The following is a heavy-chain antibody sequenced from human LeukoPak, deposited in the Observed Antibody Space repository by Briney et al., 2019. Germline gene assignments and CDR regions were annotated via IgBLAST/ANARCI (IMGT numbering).Heavy chain of an antibody. D-gene: IGHD3-9*01. CDR2: ISSSSSYI. V-gene: IGHV3-21*01. Sequence: PGGSLRLSCAASGFTFSSYSMNWVRQAPGKGLEWVSSISSSSSYINYAVSVKGRFTISRDNAKKSLYLQMNSLRAEDTAVYYCARETAEGYFDWCWGQGTLVTVSS. CDR3: ARETAEGYFDWC. J-gene: IGHJ4*02. CDR1: GFTFSSYS.